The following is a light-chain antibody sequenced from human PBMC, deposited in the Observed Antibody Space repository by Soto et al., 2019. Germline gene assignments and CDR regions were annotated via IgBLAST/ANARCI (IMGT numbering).Light chain of an antibody. Sequence: DIVMPQSPDSLAVSLGERATINCKSSQSVLYSSNNKNYLAWYQQKPGQPPKLLIYWASTRESGVPDRFSGSGSGTDFTLTISSLQAEDVAVYYCQQYYTTPPMYTFGQGTKVDI. J-gene: IGKJ2*01. V-gene: IGKV4-1*01. CDR3: QQYYTTPPMYT. CDR2: WAS. CDR1: QSVLYSSNNKNY.